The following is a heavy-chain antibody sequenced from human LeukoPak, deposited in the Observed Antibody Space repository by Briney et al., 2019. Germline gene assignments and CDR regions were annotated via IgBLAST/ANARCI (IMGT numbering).Heavy chain of an antibody. Sequence: PGGSLRLSCAASGFTFSSYAMSWVRQAPGKGLEWVSVISGSGGNTYYADSVKGRFTISRDNSKNTLYLQRNSLRAEDSAVYYCAKRGYDSSGYPYYFDYWGQGTLVTVSS. CDR3: AKRGYDSSGYPYYFDY. V-gene: IGHV3-23*01. D-gene: IGHD3-22*01. J-gene: IGHJ4*02. CDR2: ISGSGGNT. CDR1: GFTFSSYA.